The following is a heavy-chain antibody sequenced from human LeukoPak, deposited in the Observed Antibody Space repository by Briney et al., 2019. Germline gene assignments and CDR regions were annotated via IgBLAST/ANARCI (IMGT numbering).Heavy chain of an antibody. J-gene: IGHJ4*02. CDR1: GGSISSGIYF. D-gene: IGHD2-2*01. CDR3: ARYCSSTKCPFDF. Sequence: SETLSLTCTVSGGSISSGIYFWSWIRQHPGKGLEWIGYIHHSGHTYYNPSPKSRVTISMDTSKNQFSLRLSAVTDADTAMYYCARYCSSTKCPFDFWGQGTLVTVSS. V-gene: IGHV4-31*03. CDR2: IHHSGHT.